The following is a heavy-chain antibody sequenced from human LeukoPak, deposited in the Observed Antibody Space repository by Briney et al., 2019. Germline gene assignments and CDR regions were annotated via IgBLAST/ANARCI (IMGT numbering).Heavy chain of an antibody. CDR3: ARESAGGPDY. CDR1: GFTLSSHW. J-gene: IGHJ4*02. V-gene: IGHV3-7*05. D-gene: IGHD6-19*01. CDR2: IKQDGSEQ. Sequence: GGSLRLSCAASGFTLSSHWMSWVRQAPGKGLEWVANIKQDGSEQYYVDSVRGRFTFSRDNAKNSLYLQMNSLRAEDTAIYYCARESAGGPDYWGQGTLVTVSS.